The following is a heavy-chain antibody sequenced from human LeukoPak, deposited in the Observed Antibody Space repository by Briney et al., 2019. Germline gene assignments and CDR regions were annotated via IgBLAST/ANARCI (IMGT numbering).Heavy chain of an antibody. CDR1: GFTFSSYG. CDR2: IWYDGSNK. CDR3: ARGGYSYGYGDDY. J-gene: IGHJ4*02. Sequence: GRSLRLSCAASGFTFSSYGMHWVRQAPGKGLEWVAVIWYDGSNKYYADSVKGRFTISRDNSKNTLYLQMNSLRAEDTAVYYCARGGYSYGYGDDYWGQGTLVTVSS. D-gene: IGHD5-18*01. V-gene: IGHV3-33*01.